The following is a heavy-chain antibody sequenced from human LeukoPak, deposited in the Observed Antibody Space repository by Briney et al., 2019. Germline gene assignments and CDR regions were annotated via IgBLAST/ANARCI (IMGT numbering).Heavy chain of an antibody. CDR3: AKDSYMDV. CDR2: ISYDGSNK. V-gene: IGHV3-30*18. CDR1: GFTFSSYG. J-gene: IGHJ6*03. Sequence: GGSLRLSCAASGFTFSSYGMHWVRQAPGKGLEWVAVISYDGSNKYYADSVKGRFTISRDNSKNTLYLQMNSLRAEDAAVYYCAKDSYMDVWGKGTTVTVSS.